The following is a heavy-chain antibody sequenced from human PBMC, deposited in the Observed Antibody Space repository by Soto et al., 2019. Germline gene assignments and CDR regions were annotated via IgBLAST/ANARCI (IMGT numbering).Heavy chain of an antibody. Sequence: GGSLRLSCAASGFTFSSYAMTWVRQAPGKGLEWISVITGSGTSTYYADSVKGRFTISRDNSKNTLYLQMNSLRAEDTAVYYCAKEGSPSGDNKNWYFDLWGRGTLVTVSS. D-gene: IGHD1-26*01. CDR3: AKEGSPSGDNKNWYFDL. CDR1: GFTFSSYA. CDR2: ITGSGTST. J-gene: IGHJ2*01. V-gene: IGHV3-23*01.